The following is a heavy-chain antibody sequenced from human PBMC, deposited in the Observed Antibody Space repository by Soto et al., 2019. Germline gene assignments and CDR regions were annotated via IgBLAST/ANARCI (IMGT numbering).Heavy chain of an antibody. Sequence: EVQLLESGGGLVQPGGSLRLSCVASGFTFSTDTMNWVRQAPGKGLEWVAHISTSGATRYYADSVKGRFTISRDNAKTSLYLQMDSLRNEDTAVYYCARFFGSGFDYWGQGTLVTFSS. CDR2: ISTSGATR. CDR1: GFTFSTDT. J-gene: IGHJ4*02. D-gene: IGHD6-19*01. V-gene: IGHV3-48*02. CDR3: ARFFGSGFDY.